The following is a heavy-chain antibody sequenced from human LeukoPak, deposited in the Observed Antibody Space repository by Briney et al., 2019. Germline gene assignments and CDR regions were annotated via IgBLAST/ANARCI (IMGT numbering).Heavy chain of an antibody. D-gene: IGHD4-17*01. J-gene: IGHJ4*02. CDR1: GGSFSGYY. Sequence: SETLSLTCAVYGGSFSGYYWSWIRQPPGKGLEWMGEINHSGSTNYNASLKSRVTISVDTSKNQFSLKLTSMTAADTAVYYCARGTMTTVTYYFDYWGRGTLVTVSS. V-gene: IGHV4-34*01. CDR2: INHSGST. CDR3: ARGTMTTVTYYFDY.